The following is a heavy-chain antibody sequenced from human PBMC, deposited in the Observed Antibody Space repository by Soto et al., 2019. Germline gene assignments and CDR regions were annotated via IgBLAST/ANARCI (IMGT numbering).Heavy chain of an antibody. V-gene: IGHV1-2*02. D-gene: IGHD2-15*01. J-gene: IGHJ4*02. Sequence: QVQLVQSGAEVKKPGASVKVSCKASGYTCTGSYMHWVRQAPGQGLEWMGWINPNSGGTNYAQKFQGRVTMTRDTSVSTCNMELSRLRSDDTAVYSCARVPEGCSGGSCYSFDYWGQGTLVTVSS. CDR2: INPNSGGT. CDR3: ARVPEGCSGGSCYSFDY. CDR1: GYTCTGSY.